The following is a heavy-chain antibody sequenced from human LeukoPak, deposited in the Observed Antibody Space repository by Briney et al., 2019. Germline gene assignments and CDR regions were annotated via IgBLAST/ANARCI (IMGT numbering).Heavy chain of an antibody. Sequence: GGSLRLSCAASGFTFSSYAMSWVRQAPEKGLEWVSALSGSGSTTSYADSVKGRFAISRDNSKNTLYLRMNSLRAEDTAVYYCAKTYFGSGSYYSGPNDSWGQGTLVTVSS. CDR1: GFTFSSYA. D-gene: IGHD3-10*01. CDR3: AKTYFGSGSYYSGPNDS. CDR2: LSGSGSTT. V-gene: IGHV3-23*01. J-gene: IGHJ4*02.